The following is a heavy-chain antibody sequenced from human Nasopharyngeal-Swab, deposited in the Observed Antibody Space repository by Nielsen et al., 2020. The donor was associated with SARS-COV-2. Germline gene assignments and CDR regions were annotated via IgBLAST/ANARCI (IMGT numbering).Heavy chain of an antibody. CDR2: VRSKGNNYAT. V-gene: IGHV3-73*01. D-gene: IGHD2-21*02. CDR1: GFTFSDSA. J-gene: IGHJ4*02. CDR3: TRCGGVCYSGRYY. Sequence: GESLKISCAASGFTFSDSAIHWVRQASGKGLEWVGRVRSKGNNYATAYSASVKGRFIIFRDDPTNTAYLQMNSLKTEDTAMYYCTRCGGVCYSGRYYWGQGTLVTVSS.